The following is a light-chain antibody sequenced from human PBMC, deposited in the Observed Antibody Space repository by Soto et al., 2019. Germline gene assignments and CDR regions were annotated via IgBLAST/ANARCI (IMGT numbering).Light chain of an antibody. J-gene: IGKJ5*01. Sequence: IVLTESPGTLSLSXGERATLSFRTSQGVSSSCLAWYKQKPGQXPRIXXXDESTRATGIQARLSGSGSEKDFALIITSLVPEDFAVYYCQQRNNWPPITFGQGTRLEIK. CDR1: QGVSSS. CDR2: DES. V-gene: IGKV3D-20*02. CDR3: QQRNNWPPIT.